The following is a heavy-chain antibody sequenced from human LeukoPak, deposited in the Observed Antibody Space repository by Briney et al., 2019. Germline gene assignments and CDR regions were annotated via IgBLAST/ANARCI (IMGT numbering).Heavy chain of an antibody. Sequence: SQTLSLTCAVSGGSITSGGYSWSWIRQPPGEGLELIGYIYHTGTTYYNPSLQSRVTISVDRSKNQFSLRLNSVTAADTAVYFCVRVRGCRSAGCIGSDGMDVWGEGTTCTVSS. CDR2: IYHTGTT. CDR3: VRVRGCRSAGCIGSDGMDV. J-gene: IGHJ6*04. CDR1: GGSITSGGYS. V-gene: IGHV4-30-2*01. D-gene: IGHD3-10*01.